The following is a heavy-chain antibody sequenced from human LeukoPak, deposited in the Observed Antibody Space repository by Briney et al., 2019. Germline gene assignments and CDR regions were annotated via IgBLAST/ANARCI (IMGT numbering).Heavy chain of an antibody. Sequence: GGSLRLSCAASGFTFSSYEMNWVRQAPGKGLEWVSYISSSDSTIYYADSVKGRFTISRDNAKNSLYLQMNSLRAEDTAVYYCARQGGSHGINDYWGQGTLVTVSS. V-gene: IGHV3-48*03. J-gene: IGHJ4*02. CDR1: GFTFSSYE. D-gene: IGHD1-26*01. CDR3: ARQGGSHGINDY. CDR2: ISSSDSTI.